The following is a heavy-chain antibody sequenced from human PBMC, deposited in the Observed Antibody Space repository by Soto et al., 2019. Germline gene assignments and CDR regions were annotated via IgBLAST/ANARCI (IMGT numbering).Heavy chain of an antibody. Sequence: ASVKVSCKSCGYTFTSYGISWVRQAPGQGLEWMGWISAYNGNTNYAQKLQGRVTMTTDTSTSTAYMELRSLRSDDTAVYYCAVGGAVTTYFDYWVQGTPVTSPQ. CDR3: AVGGAVTTYFDY. V-gene: IGHV1-18*01. J-gene: IGHJ4*02. D-gene: IGHD4-17*01. CDR2: ISAYNGNT. CDR1: GYTFTSYG.